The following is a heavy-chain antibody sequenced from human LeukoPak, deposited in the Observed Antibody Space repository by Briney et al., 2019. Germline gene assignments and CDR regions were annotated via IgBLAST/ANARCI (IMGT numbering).Heavy chain of an antibody. V-gene: IGHV3-48*04. CDR2: ISSSRSTV. CDR3: ARMYYYDPAWFDP. J-gene: IGHJ5*02. Sequence: GGSLRLSCAASGFTFSSYSMNWVRQAPGKGLEWVSYISSSRSTVYYADSVKGRFTISRDNAKNSLYLQMNSLRAEDTAVYYCARMYYYDPAWFDPWGQGTLVTVSS. D-gene: IGHD3-22*01. CDR1: GFTFSSYS.